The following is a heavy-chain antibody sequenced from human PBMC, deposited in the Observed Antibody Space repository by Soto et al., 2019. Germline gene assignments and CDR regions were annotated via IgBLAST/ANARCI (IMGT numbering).Heavy chain of an antibody. CDR3: ARAPPYCSSTSCYRYYYYYGMDV. CDR1: GYTFTSYA. J-gene: IGHJ6*02. D-gene: IGHD2-2*01. CDR2: INAGNGNT. V-gene: IGHV1-3*01. Sequence: QVQLVQSGAEVKKPGASVKVSCKASGYTFTSYAMHWVRQAPGQRLEWMGWINAGNGNTKYSQKFQGRVTITRDTSARTAYMELSSLRSEDTAVYYCARAPPYCSSTSCYRYYYYYGMDVWGQGTTVTVSS.